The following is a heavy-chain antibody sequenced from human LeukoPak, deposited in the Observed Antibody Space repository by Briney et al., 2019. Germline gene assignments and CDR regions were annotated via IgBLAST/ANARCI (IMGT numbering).Heavy chain of an antibody. CDR1: GFSFNSYP. J-gene: IGHJ4*02. D-gene: IGHD3-10*01. Sequence: GGSLRLSCAASGFSFNSYPMHWVRQAPGKGLEWVAVISNDGNNKYYADSVKGRFTISRDNSNNTLSLKMNGLRVEDTAVYYCARPDDSESFYRANHYWGRGTLVTVS. CDR3: ARPDDSESFYRANHY. V-gene: IGHV3-30*04. CDR2: ISNDGNNK.